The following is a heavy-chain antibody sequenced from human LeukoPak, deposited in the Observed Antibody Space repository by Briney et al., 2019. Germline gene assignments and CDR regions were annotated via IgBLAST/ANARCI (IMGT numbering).Heavy chain of an antibody. D-gene: IGHD2/OR15-2a*01. CDR1: GRSFSGYY. V-gene: IGHV4-34*01. Sequence: SETLSLTCAVYGRSFSGYYWSWIRQPPGKGLEWIGEINHSGSTNYKSSLKSRVTTSVDTSKNQFSLKLSSVTAADTAVYYCARTNNVFYYFDYWGQGTLVTVSS. CDR3: ARTNNVFYYFDY. CDR2: INHSGST. J-gene: IGHJ4*02.